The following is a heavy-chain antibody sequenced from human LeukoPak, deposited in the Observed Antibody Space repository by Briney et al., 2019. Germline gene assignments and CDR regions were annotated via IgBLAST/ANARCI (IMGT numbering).Heavy chain of an antibody. CDR3: ARDGGHSADY. CDR1: GFTFSSYW. CDR2: IKGDGSDK. Sequence: PGGSLRLSCAASGFTFSSYWMFWVRQAPGKGLEWVATIKGDGSDKYYVDSVKGRFTISRDNAKNSLFLQMNSLRAEDTAVYYCARDGGHSADYWGQGTLVTVPS. D-gene: IGHD1-26*01. J-gene: IGHJ4*02. V-gene: IGHV3-7*01.